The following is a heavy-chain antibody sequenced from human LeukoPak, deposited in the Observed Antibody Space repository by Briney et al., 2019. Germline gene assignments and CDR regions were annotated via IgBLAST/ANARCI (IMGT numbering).Heavy chain of an antibody. CDR1: GGSISYYY. CDR3: VSSSWYPKI. D-gene: IGHD6-13*01. CDR2: INHSGST. Sequence: SETLSLTCIVSGGSISYYYWSWIRQPPGKGLEWIGEINHSGSTNYNPSLKSRVTISVDTSKNQFSLKLSSVTAADTAVYYCVSSSWYPKIWGQGTLVTVSS. J-gene: IGHJ4*02. V-gene: IGHV4-34*01.